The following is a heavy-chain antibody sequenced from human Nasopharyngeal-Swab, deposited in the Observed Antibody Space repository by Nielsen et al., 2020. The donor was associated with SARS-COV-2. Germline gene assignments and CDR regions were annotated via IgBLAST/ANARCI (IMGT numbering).Heavy chain of an antibody. V-gene: IGHV1-69*13. D-gene: IGHD4/OR15-4a*01. CDR3: ARDSLGGAANSAFDI. CDR1: GGTFSSYA. J-gene: IGHJ3*02. Sequence: SVKVSCKASGGTFSSYAISWVRQAPGQGLEWMGGIIPIFGTANYAQKFQGRVTITADESTSTAYMELSSLRSEDTAVYYCARDSLGGAANSAFDIWGQGTMVTVSS. CDR2: IIPIFGTA.